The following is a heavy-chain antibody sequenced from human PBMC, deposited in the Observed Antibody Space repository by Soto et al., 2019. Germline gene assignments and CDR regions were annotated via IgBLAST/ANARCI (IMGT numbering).Heavy chain of an antibody. Sequence: ASVKVSCKTFGYTFTSYGISWVRQAPGKGLECMGWISAYNGNTKYAQKFQGRVTMTRYTSTSTAYMELTSLRSDDTAVYYCARLYYDFWSGNQPPFDYWGQ. CDR2: ISAYNGNT. D-gene: IGHD3-3*01. V-gene: IGHV1-18*04. CDR3: ARLYYDFWSGNQPPFDY. CDR1: GYTFTSYG. J-gene: IGHJ4*02.